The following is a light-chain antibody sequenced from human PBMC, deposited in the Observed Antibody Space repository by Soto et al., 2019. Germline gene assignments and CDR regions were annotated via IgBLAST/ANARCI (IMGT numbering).Light chain of an antibody. Sequence: EIVMTQSPATLAVSPGDTATLSCWASQSLGGNLAWYQQKPGQAPRLLIFRASSRATGVPARFSASGSGTEFTLTISGLQSDDFAVYYCQQYSNWPQWKCCPGTKVDIK. J-gene: IGKJ1*01. CDR3: QQYSNWPQWK. CDR2: RAS. CDR1: QSLGGN. V-gene: IGKV3-15*01.